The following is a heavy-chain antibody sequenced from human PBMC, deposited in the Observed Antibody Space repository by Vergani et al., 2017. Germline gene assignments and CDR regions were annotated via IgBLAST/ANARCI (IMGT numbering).Heavy chain of an antibody. J-gene: IGHJ5*02. D-gene: IGHD2-2*01. CDR3: ARARRYCSSTSCYFQYNWFDP. CDR1: GGSFSGYY. Sequence: QVQLQQWGAGLLKPSETLSLTCAVYGGSFSGYYWSWIRQPPGKGLEWIGEINNSGSTNYNPSLKSRVTISVDTSKNQFSLKLSSVTAADTAVYYCARARRYCSSTSCYFQYNWFDPWGQGTLVTVSS. V-gene: IGHV4-34*01. CDR2: INNSGST.